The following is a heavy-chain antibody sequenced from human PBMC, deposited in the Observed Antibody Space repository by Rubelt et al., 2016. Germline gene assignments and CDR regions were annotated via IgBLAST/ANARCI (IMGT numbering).Heavy chain of an antibody. V-gene: IGHV1-46*01. J-gene: IGHJ4*02. CDR1: GYTFTSYY. CDR3: AANVASGWPN. Sequence: QVQLVQSGAEVKKPGASVKVSCKASGYTFTSYYIHWVRQAPGQGFEWMGFINPRGGSTSYGQEFKGRVTMTRDSSPSQVYLELSSLKSEDTAGYYCAANVASGWPNWGQGTLVTVSS. CDR2: INPRGGST. D-gene: IGHD6-19*01.